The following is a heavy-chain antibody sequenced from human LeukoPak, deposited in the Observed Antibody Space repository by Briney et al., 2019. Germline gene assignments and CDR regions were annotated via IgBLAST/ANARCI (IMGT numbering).Heavy chain of an antibody. D-gene: IGHD3-3*01. CDR3: AKSAYYDFWSGYRHYFDY. V-gene: IGHV3-23*01. CDR1: GFTFSSYA. Sequence: GASLRLSCAASGFTFSSYAMSWVRQAPGKGLEWVSAISGSGGSTYYADSVKGRLTISRDNSKNTLYLQMNSLRAEDTAVYYCAKSAYYDFWSGYRHYFDYWGQGTLVTVSS. CDR2: ISGSGGST. J-gene: IGHJ4*02.